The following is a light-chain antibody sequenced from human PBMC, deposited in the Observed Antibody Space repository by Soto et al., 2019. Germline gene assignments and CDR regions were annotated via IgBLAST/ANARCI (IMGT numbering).Light chain of an antibody. Sequence: DIQMTQSPSTLSASVGDRVTITCRASQSISSWLAWYQQKPGTAPKLLIYKASTLQSGVPSRFSGSGSGTEFTLTIISLQPDDFATYYCQQYSDNWTFGQWTKVEIK. J-gene: IGKJ1*01. CDR1: QSISSW. CDR2: KAS. CDR3: QQYSDNWT. V-gene: IGKV1-5*03.